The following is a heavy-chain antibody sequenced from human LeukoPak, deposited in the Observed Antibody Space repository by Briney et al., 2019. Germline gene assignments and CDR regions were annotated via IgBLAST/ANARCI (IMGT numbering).Heavy chain of an antibody. Sequence: PSETLSLTCTVSGGSISSGSYYWNWIRQPAGKELEWIGRIYTSGTTNYNPSLKSRVTISLDTSKNHFSLNLISVTAADTAVYYCARAGTWVNWFDPWGQGTLVTVSS. J-gene: IGHJ5*02. CDR1: GGSISSGSYY. CDR3: ARAGTWVNWFDP. CDR2: IYTSGTT. D-gene: IGHD3-22*01. V-gene: IGHV4-61*02.